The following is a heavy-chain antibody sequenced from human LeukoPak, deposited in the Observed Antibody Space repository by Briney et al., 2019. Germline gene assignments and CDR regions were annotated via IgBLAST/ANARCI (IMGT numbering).Heavy chain of an antibody. CDR1: GYTFTSYY. J-gene: IGHJ6*02. CDR2: INPSGGST. CDR3: ARDSGYDLRVLDYYGMDV. Sequence: GASVKVSCKASGYTFTSYYMHWVRRAPGQGLEWMGIINPSGGSTSYAQEFQGRVTMTRDTSTSTVYMELSSLRSEDTAVYYCARDSGYDLRVLDYYGMDVWGQGTTVTVSS. D-gene: IGHD5-12*01. V-gene: IGHV1-46*01.